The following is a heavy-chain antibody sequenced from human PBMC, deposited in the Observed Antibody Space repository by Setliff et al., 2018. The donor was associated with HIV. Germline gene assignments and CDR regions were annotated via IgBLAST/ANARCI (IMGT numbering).Heavy chain of an antibody. Sequence: PSETLSLTCSVSGGSISSYYWSWIRQPVGKGLEWIGRIHTSGSSSYNPSLKSRVIISLDTSKNQISLKLNSVTAADTAVYYCARDLLGSSSLVDYWGQGTLVTVSS. CDR2: IHTSGSS. J-gene: IGHJ4*02. D-gene: IGHD6-6*01. CDR1: GGSISSYY. V-gene: IGHV4-4*07. CDR3: ARDLLGSSSLVDY.